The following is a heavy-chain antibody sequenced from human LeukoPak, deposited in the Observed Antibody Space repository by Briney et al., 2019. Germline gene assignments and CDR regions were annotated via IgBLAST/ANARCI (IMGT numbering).Heavy chain of an antibody. J-gene: IGHJ3*02. CDR3: ATNWSDALGAFDI. CDR2: IIPIFGTA. Sequence: ASVKVSCKASGGTFSSYAISWVRQAPGQGLEWMGRIIPIFGTANYAQKFQGRVTITPDESTRTAYMELSSLRSKDTAVYYCATNWSDALGAFDIWGQGTMVTVSS. D-gene: IGHD1-20*01. V-gene: IGHV1-69*13. CDR1: GGTFSSYA.